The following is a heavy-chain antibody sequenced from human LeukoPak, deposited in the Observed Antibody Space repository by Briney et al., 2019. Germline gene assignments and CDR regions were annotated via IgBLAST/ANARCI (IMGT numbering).Heavy chain of an antibody. J-gene: IGHJ5*02. CDR1: GGSISIYY. D-gene: IGHD5-12*01. Sequence: PSETLSLTCTVSGGSISIYYWSWIRQPAGKGLEWIGRIYTSGSTNYNPSLKSRVTMSVDTSKNQFSLKLSSVTAADTAVYYCARDSGYDPLPYNWFDPWGQGTLVTVSS. CDR2: IYTSGST. CDR3: ARDSGYDPLPYNWFDP. V-gene: IGHV4-4*07.